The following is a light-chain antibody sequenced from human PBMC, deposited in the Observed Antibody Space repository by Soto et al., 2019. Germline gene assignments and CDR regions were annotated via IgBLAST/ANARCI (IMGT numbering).Light chain of an antibody. CDR1: QSVSRN. CDR2: GAS. Sequence: EIVMTQSPATLSVSPGERATLSCRASQSVSRNLAWYQQKPGQAPRLLIYGASTRATGIPARFSGSGSGTELTITIRRLQSEDFPVDYCQQSNNCPKWTYGQGTKVQIK. CDR3: QQSNNCPKWT. V-gene: IGKV3-15*01. J-gene: IGKJ1*01.